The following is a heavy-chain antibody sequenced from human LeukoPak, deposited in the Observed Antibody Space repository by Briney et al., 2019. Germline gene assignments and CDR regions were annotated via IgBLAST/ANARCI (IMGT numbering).Heavy chain of an antibody. CDR1: GGSISSYY. CDR3: ARVSGIARSNYFDY. CDR2: IYYSGST. Sequence: SETLSLTCTVSGGSISSYYWSWIRQPPGKGLEWIGYIYYSGSTNYNPSRKSRVTISVDTSKNQFSLKLSSVTAADTAVYYCARVSGIARSNYFDYWGQGTLVTVSS. V-gene: IGHV4-59*01. J-gene: IGHJ4*02. D-gene: IGHD6-13*01.